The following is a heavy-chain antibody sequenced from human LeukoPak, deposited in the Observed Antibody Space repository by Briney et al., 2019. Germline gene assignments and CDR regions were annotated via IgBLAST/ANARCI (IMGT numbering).Heavy chain of an antibody. D-gene: IGHD2-8*01. CDR3: ARDLKMEH. V-gene: IGHV4-38-2*02. Sequence: PSETLSLICTVSGYSISSGYYWGWIRQPPGKGLEWIGSIYHSGSTYYNPSLKSRVTISVDTSKNQFSLKLSSVTAADTAVYYCARDLKMEHWGQGTLVTVSS. J-gene: IGHJ1*01. CDR1: GYSISSGYY. CDR2: IYHSGST.